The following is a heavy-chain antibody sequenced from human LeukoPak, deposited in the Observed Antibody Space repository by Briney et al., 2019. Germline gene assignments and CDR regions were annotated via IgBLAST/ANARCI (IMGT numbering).Heavy chain of an antibody. CDR3: ARSVGYCSGGSCYGVYYYYYYYMDV. V-gene: IGHV4-39*07. Sequence: SETLSLTCTVSGGSISSSSYYWGWIRQPPGKGLEWIGSLYYSGSTYHNPSLKSRVTISVDTSKNQFSLKLSSVTAADTAVYYCARSVGYCSGGSCYGVYYYYYYYMDVWGKGTTVTVSS. CDR1: GGSISSSSYY. D-gene: IGHD2-15*01. J-gene: IGHJ6*03. CDR2: LYYSGST.